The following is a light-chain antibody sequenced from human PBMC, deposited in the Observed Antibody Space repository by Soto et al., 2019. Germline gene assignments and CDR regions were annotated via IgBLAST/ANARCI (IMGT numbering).Light chain of an antibody. CDR3: QQRSDWPPIT. CDR1: QSVSTY. Sequence: EIVLTQSPATLSLSPGERATLSCRARQSVSTYLAWYQQKPGQAPRLLIYDASNRATGIPARFSGSGSGTDFTLTISSVEPEDFAVYYCQQRSDWPPITFGQGTRLEIK. CDR2: DAS. J-gene: IGKJ5*01. V-gene: IGKV3-11*01.